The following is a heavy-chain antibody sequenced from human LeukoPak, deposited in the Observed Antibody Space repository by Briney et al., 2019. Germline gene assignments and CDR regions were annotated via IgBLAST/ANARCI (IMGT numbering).Heavy chain of an antibody. CDR2: INHSGST. V-gene: IGHV4-34*01. CDR3: ARGHFFAGYSYGYPFDY. J-gene: IGHJ4*02. CDR1: GGSFSGYY. Sequence: KASETLSLTCAVYGGSFSGYYWSWIRQPPGKGLEWIGEINHSGSTDYNPSLKSRVTISVDTSKNQFSLKLSSVTAADTAVYYCARGHFFAGYSYGYPFDYWGQGTLVTVSS. D-gene: IGHD5-18*01.